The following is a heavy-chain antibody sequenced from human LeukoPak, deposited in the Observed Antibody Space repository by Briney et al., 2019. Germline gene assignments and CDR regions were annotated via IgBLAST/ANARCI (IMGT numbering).Heavy chain of an antibody. V-gene: IGHV4-30-4*08. CDR3: ARDNTDAFDI. D-gene: IGHD2/OR15-2a*01. J-gene: IGHJ3*02. Sequence: SETLSLTCTVSGVSISSGGYYWSWIRQPPGKGLEWIGYIYYSGSTYYNPSLKSRVTISVDTSKNQFSLKLSSVTAADTAVYYCARDNTDAFDIWGQGTMVTVSS. CDR1: GVSISSGGYY. CDR2: IYYSGST.